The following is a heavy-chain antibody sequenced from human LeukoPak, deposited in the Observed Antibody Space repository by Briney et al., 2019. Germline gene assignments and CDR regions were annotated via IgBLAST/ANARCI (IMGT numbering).Heavy chain of an antibody. Sequence: GGSLRLFCAASGFTFSSYGMHWVRQAPGKGLEWVAFIRYDGSNKYYADSVKGRFTISRDNSKNTLYLQMNSLRAEDTAVYYCASLAMGSGWRAAFDIWGQGTMVTVSS. V-gene: IGHV3-30*02. J-gene: IGHJ3*02. CDR2: IRYDGSNK. CDR3: ASLAMGSGWRAAFDI. CDR1: GFTFSSYG. D-gene: IGHD6-19*01.